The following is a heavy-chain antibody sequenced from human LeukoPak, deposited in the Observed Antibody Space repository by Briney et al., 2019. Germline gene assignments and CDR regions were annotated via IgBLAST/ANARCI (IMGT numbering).Heavy chain of an antibody. J-gene: IGHJ4*02. CDR3: ARGDYGGDYFDY. CDR1: GFTFSDHY. Sequence: GGSLRLSCEVSGFTFSDHYMSWIRQAPGKRLEWVSYISSGSTYTNYADSVEGRFTISRDNAKNSLYLQMNSLRAEDTAVYYCARGDYGGDYFDYWGQGTLVAVSS. D-gene: IGHD4-23*01. CDR2: ISSGSTYT. V-gene: IGHV3-11*05.